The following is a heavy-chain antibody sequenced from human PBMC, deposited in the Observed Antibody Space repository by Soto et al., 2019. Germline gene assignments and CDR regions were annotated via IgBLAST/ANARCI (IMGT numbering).Heavy chain of an antibody. D-gene: IGHD3-16*01. V-gene: IGHV1-2*04. Sequence: ASVKVSCKASVYSFTGYYMHWVRQAPGQGLEWMGWINPNSGGTNYAQKFQGWVTMTRDTSISTAYMELSRLRSDDTAVYYCARAGGTAPYRPFDPWGQGTLVTVSS. CDR3: ARAGGTAPYRPFDP. CDR1: VYSFTGYY. CDR2: INPNSGGT. J-gene: IGHJ5*02.